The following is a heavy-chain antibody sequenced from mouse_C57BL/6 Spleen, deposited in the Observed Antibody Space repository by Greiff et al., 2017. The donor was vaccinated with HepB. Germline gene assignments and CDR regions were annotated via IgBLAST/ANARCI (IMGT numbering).Heavy chain of an antibody. V-gene: IGHV1-82*01. CDR2: IYPGDGDT. CDR3: ARGDPH. Sequence: LQESGPELVKPGASVKISCKASGYAFSSSWMNWVKQRPGKGLEWIGRIYPGDGDTNYNGKFKGKATLTADKSSSTAYMQLSSLTSEDSAVYFCARGDPHWGQGTLVTVSA. CDR1: GYAFSSSW. J-gene: IGHJ3*01.